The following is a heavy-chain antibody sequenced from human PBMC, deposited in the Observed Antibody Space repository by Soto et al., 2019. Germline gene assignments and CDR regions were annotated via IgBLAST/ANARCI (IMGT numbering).Heavy chain of an antibody. Sequence: SETLSLTCAVYGGSFSGYYWSWIRRPPGKGLEWIGEINHSGSTNYNPSLKSRVTISVDTSKNQFSLKLSSVTAADTAVYYCARGGMVYAIRTFDYWGQGTLVTVSS. CDR2: INHSGST. V-gene: IGHV4-34*01. J-gene: IGHJ4*02. D-gene: IGHD2-8*01. CDR1: GGSFSGYY. CDR3: ARGGMVYAIRTFDY.